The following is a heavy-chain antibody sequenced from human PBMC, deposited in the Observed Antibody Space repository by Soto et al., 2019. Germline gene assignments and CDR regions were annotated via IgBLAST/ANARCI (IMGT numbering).Heavy chain of an antibody. Sequence: ASVKVSCKASGYAFTIYGFSWVRQAPGQGLEWMGWINAGNGNTKYSQKFQGRVTITRDTSASTAYMELSSLRSEDTAVYYCARVWEAKGFGEEDVWGQGTTVTVSS. D-gene: IGHD3-10*01. CDR1: GYAFTIYG. V-gene: IGHV1-3*01. CDR2: INAGNGNT. J-gene: IGHJ6*02. CDR3: ARVWEAKGFGEEDV.